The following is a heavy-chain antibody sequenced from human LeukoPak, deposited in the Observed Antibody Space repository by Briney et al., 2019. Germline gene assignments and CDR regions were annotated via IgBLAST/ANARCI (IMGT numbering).Heavy chain of an antibody. V-gene: IGHV1-2*02. J-gene: IGHJ4*02. CDR2: INPSSGGT. CDR3: ARPGYYDSSGYYYSPFDY. D-gene: IGHD3-22*01. Sequence: GASVKVSCKASGYTFTGYYMHWVRQAPGQGLEWMGWINPSSGGTNYAQKFQGRVTMTRDTSISTAYMELSRLRSDDTAVYYCARPGYYDSSGYYYSPFDYWGQGTLVTVSS. CDR1: GYTFTGYY.